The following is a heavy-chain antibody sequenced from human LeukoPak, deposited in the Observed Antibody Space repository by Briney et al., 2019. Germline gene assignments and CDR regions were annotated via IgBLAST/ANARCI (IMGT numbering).Heavy chain of an antibody. J-gene: IGHJ5*02. CDR1: GGSISSYY. CDR3: ARDFRHSGSYCSSTSCYGLNWFDP. Sequence: PSETLSLTCTVSGGSISSYYWSWIRQPAGKGLEWIGRIYTSGSTNYNPSLKSRVTMSVDTSKNQFSLKLSSVTAADTAVYYCARDFRHSGSYCSSTSCYGLNWFDPWGQGTLVTVSS. V-gene: IGHV4-4*07. CDR2: IYTSGST. D-gene: IGHD2-2*01.